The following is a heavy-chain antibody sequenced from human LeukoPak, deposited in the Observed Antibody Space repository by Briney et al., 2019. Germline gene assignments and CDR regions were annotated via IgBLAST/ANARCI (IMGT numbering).Heavy chain of an antibody. CDR1: GGSISSYY. CDR2: IYTSGST. D-gene: IGHD3-10*01. J-gene: IGHJ6*03. V-gene: IGHV4-4*07. Sequence: PSETLSLTCTVSGGSISSYYWSWIWQPAGKGLEWIGRIYTSGSTNYNPSLKSRVTMSVDTSKNQFSLKLSSVTAADTAVYYCARDPSGFGESAGYYYMDVWGKGTTVTVSS. CDR3: ARDPSGFGESAGYYYMDV.